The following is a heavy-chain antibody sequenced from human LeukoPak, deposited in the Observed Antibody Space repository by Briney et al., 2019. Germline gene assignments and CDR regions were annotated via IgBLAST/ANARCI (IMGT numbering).Heavy chain of an antibody. V-gene: IGHV4-39*01. Sequence: SETLSLTCTVSGSSIGSSSYYWGWIRQPPGRGLEWIGSIYYSGSTYYNPSLKSRVTISVDTSKNQFSLKLSSVTAADTAVYYCARHKGDPVAGTYNWFDPWGQGTLVTVSS. D-gene: IGHD6-19*01. CDR3: ARHKGDPVAGTYNWFDP. J-gene: IGHJ5*02. CDR1: GSSIGSSSYY. CDR2: IYYSGST.